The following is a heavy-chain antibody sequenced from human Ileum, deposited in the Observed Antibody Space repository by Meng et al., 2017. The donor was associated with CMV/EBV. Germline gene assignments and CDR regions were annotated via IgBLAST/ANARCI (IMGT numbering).Heavy chain of an antibody. CDR2: IYPGYSDT. CDR1: GDTVTKYR. CDR3: VRSARFRAFFDY. J-gene: IGHJ4*02. Sequence: WKRAGDTVTKYRIGWGGPMPGKGREWLVIIYPGYSDTRYSQSFQGQVTISADKSISTDYLQWSSLKASDSAMYYCVRSARFRAFFDYWGQGALVTVSS. V-gene: IGHV5-51*01.